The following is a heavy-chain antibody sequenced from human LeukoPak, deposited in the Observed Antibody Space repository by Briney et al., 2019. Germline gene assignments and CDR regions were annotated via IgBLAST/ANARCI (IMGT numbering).Heavy chain of an antibody. J-gene: IGHJ4*02. D-gene: IGHD6-19*01. V-gene: IGHV4-34*01. Sequence: SETLSLTCGVYGGSFSGYYWSWIRQSPGRGLEWIGEINQSGRTNYNPSLKSRVTISVDTSKNQFSLKLTSVTAADTGVYYCATKYSVAVAANPPYFDDWGQGTLVTDSS. CDR1: GGSFSGYY. CDR2: INQSGRT. CDR3: ATKYSVAVAANPPYFDD.